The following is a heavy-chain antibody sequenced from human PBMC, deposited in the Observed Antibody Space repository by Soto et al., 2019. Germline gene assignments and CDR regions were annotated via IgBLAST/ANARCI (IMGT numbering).Heavy chain of an antibody. Sequence: EEQLLESGGGLVQPGGSLRLSCAASGFTFSRYAMTWVRQAAGQGLEWVSTIISTGGTTYYADSVKGRFTISRDNSKNPLYLQMNRLRAEDTAVYYWAKVYGDYYHAFPMWGQGTMVTVSS. D-gene: IGHD4-17*01. J-gene: IGHJ3*02. CDR1: GFTFSRYA. V-gene: IGHV3-23*01. CDR2: IISTGGTT. CDR3: AKVYGDYYHAFPM.